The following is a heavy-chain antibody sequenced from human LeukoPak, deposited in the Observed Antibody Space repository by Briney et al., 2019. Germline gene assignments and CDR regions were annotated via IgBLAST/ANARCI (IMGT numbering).Heavy chain of an antibody. V-gene: IGHV1-2*02. Sequence: ASVKVSCKTSGYTFTDYYMHWVRQAPGQGLEWLGWINPNSGGTNYAQKFQGRVTMTRDTSISTAYMELRWLRSDDTAVYYCAREDYSGSGSNTQYYYYQMDVWGQGTTVTVSS. CDR1: GYTFTDYY. J-gene: IGHJ6*02. D-gene: IGHD3-10*01. CDR3: AREDYSGSGSNTQYYYYQMDV. CDR2: INPNSGGT.